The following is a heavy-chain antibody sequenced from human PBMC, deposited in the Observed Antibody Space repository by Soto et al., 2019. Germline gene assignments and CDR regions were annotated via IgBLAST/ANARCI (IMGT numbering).Heavy chain of an antibody. V-gene: IGHV4-61*01. CDR3: ARALRVAATLYYYGMDV. D-gene: IGHD2-15*01. CDR2: IYYSGST. CDR1: GGSVSSGSYY. J-gene: IGHJ6*02. Sequence: SETLSLTCTVSGGSVSSGSYYWSWIRQPPGKGLEWIGYIYYSGSTNYNPSLKSRVTISVDTSKNQFSLKLSSVTAADTAVYYCARALRVAATLYYYGMDVWGQGTTVTV.